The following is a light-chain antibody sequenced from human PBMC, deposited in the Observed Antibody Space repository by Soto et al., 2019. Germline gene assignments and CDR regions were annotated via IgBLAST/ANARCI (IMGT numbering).Light chain of an antibody. CDR3: CSYAGDSTYV. CDR1: SSDVGSYDL. V-gene: IGLV2-23*01. CDR2: EAS. J-gene: IGLJ1*01. Sequence: QSVLTQPASVSGSPGQSITISCTGTSSDVGSYDLVSWYQQYPGKAPKLMIYEASERPSGVSYRFSGSKSANTASLTISGLQAEDEADYSCCSYAGDSTYVFGTGTKVTV.